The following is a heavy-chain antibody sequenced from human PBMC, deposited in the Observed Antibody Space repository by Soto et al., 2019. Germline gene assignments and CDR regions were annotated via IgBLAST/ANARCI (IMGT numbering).Heavy chain of an antibody. V-gene: IGHV1-69*06. CDR2: IIPIFGTA. CDR3: AREYYSDSTGYASDASDL. J-gene: IGHJ3*01. Sequence: ASVKVSCRASGGTFSSYAISWVRQSPGQGLDWMGGIIPIFGTANYAQKFQGRVTITADKSTSTAYMELSSLRSEDTAVYYCAREYYSDSTGYASDASDLCGKGT. D-gene: IGHD3-22*01. CDR1: GGTFSSYA.